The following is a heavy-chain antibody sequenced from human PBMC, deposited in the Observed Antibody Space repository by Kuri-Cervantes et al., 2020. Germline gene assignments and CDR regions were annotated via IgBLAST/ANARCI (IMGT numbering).Heavy chain of an antibody. CDR2: ISSSSSTI. V-gene: IGHV3-48*01. D-gene: IGHD4-23*01. J-gene: IGHJ6*03. CDR1: GFTFSSYA. CDR3: ARAVEGAMDV. Sequence: GGSLRLSCAASGFTFSSYAMSWVRQAPGKGLEWVSYISSSSSTIYYADSVKGRFTISRDNAKNSLYLQMNSLRAEDTAVYYCARAVEGAMDVWGKGTTVTVSS.